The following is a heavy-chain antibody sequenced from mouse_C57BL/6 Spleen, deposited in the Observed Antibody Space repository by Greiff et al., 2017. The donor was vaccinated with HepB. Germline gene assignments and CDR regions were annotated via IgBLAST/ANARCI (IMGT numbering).Heavy chain of an antibody. J-gene: IGHJ4*01. CDR2: IYPGDGDT. Sequence: VQLQQSGPELVKPGASVKISCKASGYAFSSSWMNWVKQRPGKGLEWIGRIYPGDGDTNYNGKFKGKATLTADKSSSTAYMQLSSLTSEDSAVYFCARSDYEASYYAMDYWGQGTSVTVSS. D-gene: IGHD2-4*01. CDR1: GYAFSSSW. CDR3: ARSDYEASYYAMDY. V-gene: IGHV1-82*01.